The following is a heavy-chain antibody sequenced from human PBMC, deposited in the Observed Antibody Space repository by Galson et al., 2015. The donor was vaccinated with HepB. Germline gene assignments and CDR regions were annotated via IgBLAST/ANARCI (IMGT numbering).Heavy chain of an antibody. CDR3: ARDRDGFIRGYFDQ. J-gene: IGHJ4*02. Sequence: SLRLSCATSRFTFKNYGMHWVRQAPGKGLEWVAVIWYDGSNAYYVESVKGRFSISRDNSRNTLYLQMNSLRAEDTAVYYCARDRDGFIRGYFDQWGQGTPVTVSS. D-gene: IGHD5-24*01. CDR2: IWYDGSNA. V-gene: IGHV3-33*01. CDR1: RFTFKNYG.